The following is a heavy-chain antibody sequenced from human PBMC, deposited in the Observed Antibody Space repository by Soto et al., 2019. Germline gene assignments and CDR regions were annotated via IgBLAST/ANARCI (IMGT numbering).Heavy chain of an antibody. CDR3: ARGPPDYYGSGSSLGMDV. Sequence: SDTLSLTCAVSGDCIGSGGYSWSWIRQPPGKGLEWIGYIYHSGSTNYNPSLKSRVTISVDKSKNQFSLKLSSVTAADTAVYYCARGPPDYYGSGSSLGMDVWGQGTTVTVSS. CDR2: IYHSGST. V-gene: IGHV4-30-2*01. D-gene: IGHD3-10*01. CDR1: GDCIGSGGYS. J-gene: IGHJ6*02.